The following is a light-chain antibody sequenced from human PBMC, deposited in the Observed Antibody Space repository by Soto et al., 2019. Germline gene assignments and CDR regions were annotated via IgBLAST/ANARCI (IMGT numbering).Light chain of an antibody. V-gene: IGKV1-27*01. Sequence: DIQMTQSPSSLSASVGDRVTITCRASQGISNYLAWYQQKPGKVPKLLIYAASTLQSGVPSRFSGSGSGADFTLTISSLQPEDVATYYCQKYNSAPSLTFGGGTKVDIK. CDR2: AAS. CDR1: QGISNY. CDR3: QKYNSAPSLT. J-gene: IGKJ4*01.